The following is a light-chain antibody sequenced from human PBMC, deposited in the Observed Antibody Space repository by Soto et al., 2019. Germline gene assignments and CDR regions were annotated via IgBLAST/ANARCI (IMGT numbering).Light chain of an antibody. CDR1: SSDVGSYNL. CDR2: DVI. V-gene: IGLV2-23*02. J-gene: IGLJ1*01. CDR3: CSYAGSSTYV. Sequence: QSALTQPASVSGSPGQSITISCTGTSSDVGSYNLVSWYQQHPGKAPKLMIYDVIKRPSGVSNRFSGSKSGSTASLTISGLKHEDEADYYCCSYAGSSTYVFGTGTKVXVL.